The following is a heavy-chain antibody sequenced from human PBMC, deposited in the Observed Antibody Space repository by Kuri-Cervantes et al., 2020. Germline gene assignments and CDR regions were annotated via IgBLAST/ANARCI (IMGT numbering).Heavy chain of an antibody. Sequence: GESLKISCAASGFTFSSYAMHWVRQAPGKGLEWVAVISYDGSNKYYADSVKGRFTISRDNSKNTLYLQMNSLRAEDTAVYYCAKDILGGYGASGGFQHWGQGTLVTVSS. D-gene: IGHD3-16*01. CDR1: GFTFSSYA. V-gene: IGHV3-30-3*01. J-gene: IGHJ1*01. CDR3: AKDILGGYGASGGFQH. CDR2: ISYDGSNK.